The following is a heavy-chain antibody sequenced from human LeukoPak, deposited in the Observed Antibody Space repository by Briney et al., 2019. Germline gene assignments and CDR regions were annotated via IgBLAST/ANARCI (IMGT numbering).Heavy chain of an antibody. J-gene: IGHJ5*02. Sequence: SETLSLTCAVYGGSFSGYSWSWIRQPPGKGLEWIGYIYYSGSTYYNPSLKSRVTISVDTSKNQFSLKLSSVTAADTAVYYCARAVGYCSGGSCYSAMGFDPWGQGTLVTVSS. CDR1: GGSFSGYS. V-gene: IGHV4-30-4*07. CDR3: ARAVGYCSGGSCYSAMGFDP. CDR2: IYYSGST. D-gene: IGHD2-15*01.